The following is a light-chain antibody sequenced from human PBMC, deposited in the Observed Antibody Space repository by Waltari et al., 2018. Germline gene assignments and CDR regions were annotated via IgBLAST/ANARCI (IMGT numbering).Light chain of an antibody. CDR2: EVT. J-gene: IGLJ3*02. Sequence: QSALTQPPSVSVSPGQSVTISCTGTSSDVGSYDRVSWYQQPPGTAPKLLISEVTNRPSGVPDGFSGSKSGNTAFLTISGLQAGDEADYYCSSFTSSSTWVFGGGTKLTVL. V-gene: IGLV2-18*02. CDR1: SSDVGSYDR. CDR3: SSFTSSSTWV.